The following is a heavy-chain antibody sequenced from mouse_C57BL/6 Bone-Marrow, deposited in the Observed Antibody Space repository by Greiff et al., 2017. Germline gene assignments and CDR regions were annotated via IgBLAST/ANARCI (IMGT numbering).Heavy chain of an antibody. CDR1: GYTFTNYW. Sequence: FQLQQSGAELVRPGTSVKMSCKASGYTFTNYWIGWAKQRPGHGLEWIGDIYPGGGYTNYNEKFKGKATLTADKSSSTAYMQFSSLTSEDSAIYYCARRGYSNLYYYAMDYWGQGTSVTVSS. CDR3: ARRGYSNLYYYAMDY. D-gene: IGHD2-5*01. V-gene: IGHV1-63*01. CDR2: IYPGGGYT. J-gene: IGHJ4*01.